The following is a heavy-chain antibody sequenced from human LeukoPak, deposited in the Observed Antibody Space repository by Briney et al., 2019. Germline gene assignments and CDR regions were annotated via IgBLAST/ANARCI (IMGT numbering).Heavy chain of an antibody. V-gene: IGHV4-30-2*01. CDR1: GGSISSGGYS. J-gene: IGHJ6*02. Sequence: SETLSLTCAVSGGSISSGGYSWSWIRQPPGKGLEWIGYIYHSGSTYYNPSLKSRVTISVDTSKNQFSLKLSSVTAADTAVYYCARGPSPRLYSYGPRYYYYGMDVWGQGTTVTVSS. D-gene: IGHD5-18*01. CDR2: IYHSGST. CDR3: ARGPSPRLYSYGPRYYYYGMDV.